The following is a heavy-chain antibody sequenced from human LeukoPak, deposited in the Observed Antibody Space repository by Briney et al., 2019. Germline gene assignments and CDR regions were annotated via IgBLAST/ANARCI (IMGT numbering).Heavy chain of an antibody. CDR2: MSGRGGST. Sequence: PGGSLRLSCAASGFTFNSYAMSWVRQAPGKGLEWVSAMSGRGGSTYSADSVKGRFTISRDNSKNTLYLQMNSLRAEDTAVYYCAKPASYGSGSYYDHYYGMDVWGQGTTVTVFS. CDR1: GFTFNSYA. J-gene: IGHJ6*02. D-gene: IGHD3-10*01. V-gene: IGHV3-23*01. CDR3: AKPASYGSGSYYDHYYGMDV.